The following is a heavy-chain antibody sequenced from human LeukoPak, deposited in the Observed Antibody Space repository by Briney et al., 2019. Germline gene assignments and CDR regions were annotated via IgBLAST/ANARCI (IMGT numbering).Heavy chain of an antibody. CDR3: AKDPNWDRGY. CDR2: IGTSADST. V-gene: IGHV3-23*01. CDR1: GFTFSSYT. D-gene: IGHD3-10*01. Sequence: GGSLRPSCAISGFTFSSYTMTWVRPAPGKGLEFVSSIGTSADSTLYADSVKARFTISRDNSKNTLYLQMNSLRVEDTAVYYCAKDPNWDRGYWGQGTLVTVSS. J-gene: IGHJ4*02.